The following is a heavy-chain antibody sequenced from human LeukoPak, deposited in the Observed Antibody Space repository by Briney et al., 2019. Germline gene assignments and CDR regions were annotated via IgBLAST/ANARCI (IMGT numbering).Heavy chain of an antibody. D-gene: IGHD3-22*01. Sequence: SETLSLTCTVSGGSISSSGFHWGCIRQPPGKGLEWIGSIFYSGSTYYNPSLKSRVTISVDTSKNQFSLKLSSVTAADTAVYYCARSYDSRGYYYYGMDVWGQGTTVTVSS. CDR2: IFYSGST. J-gene: IGHJ6*02. V-gene: IGHV4-39*01. CDR3: ARSYDSRGYYYYGMDV. CDR1: GGSISSSGFH.